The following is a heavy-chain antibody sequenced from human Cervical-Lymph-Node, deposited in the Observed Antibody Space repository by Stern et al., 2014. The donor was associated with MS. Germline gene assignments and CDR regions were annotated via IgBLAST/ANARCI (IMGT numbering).Heavy chain of an antibody. Sequence: QDQLVQSGPEVKKPGSSVMVSCKASGDSFSNSATSWVRQAPGQGLEWMGGLIPIFGTANYAQKFHDRVKITADESTSTAYMELSSLTSEDTAVYFCARSIDFGDYGPLDYWGQGTLVIVSS. J-gene: IGHJ4*02. CDR2: LIPIFGTA. V-gene: IGHV1-69*12. CDR3: ARSIDFGDYGPLDY. D-gene: IGHD4-17*01. CDR1: GDSFSNSA.